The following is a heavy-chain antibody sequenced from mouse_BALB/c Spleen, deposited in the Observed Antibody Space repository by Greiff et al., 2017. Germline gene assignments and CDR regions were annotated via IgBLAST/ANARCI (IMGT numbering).Heavy chain of an antibody. J-gene: IGHJ1*01. D-gene: IGHD2-14*01. Sequence: QVQLKQSGPGLVQPSQSLSITCTVSGFSLTSYGVHWVRQSPGKGLEWLGVIWSGGSTDYNAAFISRLSISKDNSKSQVFFKMNSLQANDTAIYYCARNRDRFPFYWYFDVWGAGTTVTVSS. CDR1: GFSLTSYG. CDR3: ARNRDRFPFYWYFDV. CDR2: IWSGGST. V-gene: IGHV2-2*02.